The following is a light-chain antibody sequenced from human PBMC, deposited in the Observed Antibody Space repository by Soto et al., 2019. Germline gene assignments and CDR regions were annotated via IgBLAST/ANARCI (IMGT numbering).Light chain of an antibody. CDR3: QSFDSSLTRLI. CDR2: ANT. J-gene: IGLJ2*01. V-gene: IGLV1-40*01. CDR1: NSNIGAGSG. Sequence: QSVLTQPPSVTWAPGQRVTISCTGTNSNIGAGSGVNWYQQFPDKAPKLLIYANTHRPSGVPDRFSGSTSATSASLAITGLQTQDEADYYCQSFDSSLTRLIFGGGTKLTVL.